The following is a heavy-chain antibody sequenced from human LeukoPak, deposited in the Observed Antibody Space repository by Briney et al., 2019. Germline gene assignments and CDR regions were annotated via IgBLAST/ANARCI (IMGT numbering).Heavy chain of an antibody. Sequence: GGSLRLSCAASGFTFSSYEMNWVRQAPGKGLEWVSYISSSGSTIYYADSVKGRFTISRDNAKNSLYLQMNSLRAEDTAVYYCARDRSVMAVAGTLDYWGQGTLVTVSS. CDR1: GFTFSSYE. J-gene: IGHJ4*02. V-gene: IGHV3-48*03. CDR3: ARDRSVMAVAGTLDY. D-gene: IGHD6-19*01. CDR2: ISSSGSTI.